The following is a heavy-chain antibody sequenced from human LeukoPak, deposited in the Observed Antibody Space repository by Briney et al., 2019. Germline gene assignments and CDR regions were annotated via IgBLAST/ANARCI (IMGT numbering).Heavy chain of an antibody. CDR3: ARDRGYSSFDY. D-gene: IGHD6-19*01. Sequence: GGSLRLSCAASGFTFSSYAMSWVRQAPGKGLEWVSAISGSGGSTYYADSVKGRFTISRDNAKNSLYLQMNSLRAEDTAVYYCARDRGYSSFDYWGQGTLVTVSS. CDR2: ISGSGGST. V-gene: IGHV3-23*01. CDR1: GFTFSSYA. J-gene: IGHJ4*02.